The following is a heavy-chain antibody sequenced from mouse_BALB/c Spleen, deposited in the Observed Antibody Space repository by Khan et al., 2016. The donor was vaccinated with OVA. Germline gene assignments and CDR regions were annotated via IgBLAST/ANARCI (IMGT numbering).Heavy chain of an antibody. CDR1: GFTIKDTY. Sequence: EVQLQESGAELVKPWASVKFSCSASGFTIKDTYIHCLNQRPEQGLVWFGRIDPPNDDSKYGPKFQDKATLTADTSSNTFYLQLSSLTSEDTAVYYCATLYGNPFDYWGQGTLVSVSA. CDR2: IDPPNDDS. D-gene: IGHD2-1*01. J-gene: IGHJ3*01. V-gene: IGHV14-3*02. CDR3: ATLYGNPFDY.